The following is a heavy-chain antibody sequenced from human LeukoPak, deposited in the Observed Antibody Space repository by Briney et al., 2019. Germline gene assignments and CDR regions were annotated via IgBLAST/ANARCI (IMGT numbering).Heavy chain of an antibody. CDR2: IWYDGSKK. CDR3: ATDRGWRTSGYYLYYFEY. D-gene: IGHD3-3*01. CDR1: RFTFRNYG. J-gene: IGHJ4*02. Sequence: GRSLRLSCAASRFTFRNYGMHWVRQAPGKGLEWVAVIWYDGSKKYYVDSVKGRFTISRDNTMNSLYLQMSSLRAEDTAVYYCATDRGWRTSGYYLYYFEYWGQGTLVTYSS. V-gene: IGHV3-33*03.